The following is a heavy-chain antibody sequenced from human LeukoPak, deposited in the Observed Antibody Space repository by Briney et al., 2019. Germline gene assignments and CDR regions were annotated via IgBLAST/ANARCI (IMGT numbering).Heavy chain of an antibody. J-gene: IGHJ4*02. CDR3: AKDRVHYDFWSGYYPF. Sequence: GGSLRLSCAASGFTFSSYWMHWVRQAPGKGLEWVSAISGSGGSTYYADSVKGRFTTSRDNSKNTLYLQMNSLRAEDTAVYYCAKDRVHYDFWSGYYPFWGQGTLVTVSS. CDR1: GFTFSSYW. CDR2: ISGSGGST. D-gene: IGHD3-3*01. V-gene: IGHV3-23*01.